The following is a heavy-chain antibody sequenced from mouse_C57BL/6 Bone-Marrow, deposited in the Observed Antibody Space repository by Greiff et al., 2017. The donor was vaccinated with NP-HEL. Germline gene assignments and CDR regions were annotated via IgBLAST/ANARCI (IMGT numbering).Heavy chain of an antibody. CDR3: AREATVVARYFDV. J-gene: IGHJ1*03. D-gene: IGHD1-1*01. CDR1: GYSITNGYY. Sequence: EVKLVESGPGLVKPSQSLSLTCSVTGYSITNGYYWKWIRQYPGNKLEWMGYISYDGSNNYNPSLKNRIPITRDTSKNQFVLTLNSVTTEDTATYYGAREATVVARYFDVWGTGTTVTVSS. CDR2: ISYDGSN. V-gene: IGHV3-6*01.